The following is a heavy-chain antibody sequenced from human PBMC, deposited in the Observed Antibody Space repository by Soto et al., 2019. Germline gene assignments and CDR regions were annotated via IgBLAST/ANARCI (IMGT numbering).Heavy chain of an antibody. V-gene: IGHV4-59*08. J-gene: IGHJ3*02. CDR1: GGSISSYY. Sequence: SETLSLTCTVSGGSISSYYWSWIRQPPGKGLEWIGYIYYSGSTNYNPSLKSRVTISVDTSKNQFSPKLSSVTAADTAVYYCARHTLPLLWFGELGGAFDIWGQGTMVTVSS. D-gene: IGHD3-10*01. CDR3: ARHTLPLLWFGELGGAFDI. CDR2: IYYSGST.